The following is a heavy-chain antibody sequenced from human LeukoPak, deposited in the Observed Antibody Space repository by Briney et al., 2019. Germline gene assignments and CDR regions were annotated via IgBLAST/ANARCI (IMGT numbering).Heavy chain of an antibody. CDR3: ARVIVSSGYRTFDY. D-gene: IGHD3-22*01. CDR2: ISYDGSNK. Sequence: PGGSLRLSCAASRFTFSSYAMHWVRQAPGKGLEWVAVISYDGSNKYYADSVKGRFTISRDNSKNTLYLQMNSLRAEDTAVYYCARVIVSSGYRTFDYWGQGTLVTVSS. V-gene: IGHV3-30-3*01. J-gene: IGHJ4*02. CDR1: RFTFSSYA.